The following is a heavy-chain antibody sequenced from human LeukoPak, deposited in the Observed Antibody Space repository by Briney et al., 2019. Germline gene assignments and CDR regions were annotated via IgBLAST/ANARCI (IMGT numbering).Heavy chain of an antibody. V-gene: IGHV3-48*04. J-gene: IGHJ4*02. CDR3: ARVIGSYGDSAY. Sequence: GGSLRLSCAASGFTFSSYSINWVRQAPGKGLECVSYISSTSSAIYYADSVKGRFTITRDNAKNSLYLQMNSLRAEDTAVYYCARVIGSYGDSAYWGQGTLVTVSS. CDR2: ISSTSSAI. CDR1: GFTFSSYS. D-gene: IGHD3-16*01.